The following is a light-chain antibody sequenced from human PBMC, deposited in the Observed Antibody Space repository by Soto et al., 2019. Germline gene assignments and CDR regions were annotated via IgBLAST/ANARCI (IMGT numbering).Light chain of an antibody. Sequence: QSVLTQPASVSGSPGQSITISCTGTSSDVGGYNYVSWYQQHPVKAPKLMIYDVTNRPSGVSDRFSGSKSGNTASLTISGLQAEDEADYYCSSYTSSSTPYVFGTGPTVTV. CDR3: SSYTSSSTPYV. CDR2: DVT. V-gene: IGLV2-14*01. CDR1: SSDVGGYNY. J-gene: IGLJ1*01.